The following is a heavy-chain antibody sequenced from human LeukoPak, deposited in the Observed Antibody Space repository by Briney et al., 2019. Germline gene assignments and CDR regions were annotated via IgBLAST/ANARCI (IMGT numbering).Heavy chain of an antibody. Sequence: GGSLRLSCAVSGFTFGSYTMNWVRQAPGKGLEWVSHISSTSTTYYADSVKGRFTTSRDNAKNLLYLQMNSLRDEDTAVYHCAAAGDYWGQGTLVTVSS. J-gene: IGHJ4*02. V-gene: IGHV3-48*02. CDR3: AAAGDY. D-gene: IGHD3-10*01. CDR2: ISSTSTT. CDR1: GFTFGSYT.